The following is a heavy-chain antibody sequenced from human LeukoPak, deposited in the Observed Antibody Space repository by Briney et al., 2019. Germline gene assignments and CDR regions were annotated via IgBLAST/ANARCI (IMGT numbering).Heavy chain of an antibody. CDR2: ISAYSGNT. Sequence: ASVKVSCKASGYIFINYGICWVRQAPGQGLEWMGWISAYSGNTKYAQKFQGRLTMITDTSTSTAYMDLRSLRSDDTAVYYCARYGDYAPRYFDLWGRGTLGTVSS. CDR1: GYIFINYG. D-gene: IGHD4-17*01. V-gene: IGHV1-18*01. CDR3: ARYGDYAPRYFDL. J-gene: IGHJ2*01.